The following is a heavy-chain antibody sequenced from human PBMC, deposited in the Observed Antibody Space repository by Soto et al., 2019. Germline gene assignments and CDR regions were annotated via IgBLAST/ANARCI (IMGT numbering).Heavy chain of an antibody. CDR1: GLTFSSYA. V-gene: IGHV3-23*01. J-gene: IGHJ5*02. Sequence: EVQLLESGGGLVQPGGSLRLSCAASGLTFSSYAISWVRQAPGKGLEWVSAISGSGGSTYYADSVKGRFTISRDNSKNTLYLQMNSLRAEDTAVYYCAKQTCPGCRSSSWYVTGWFDPWGQGTLVTVSS. CDR3: AKQTCPGCRSSSWYVTGWFDP. D-gene: IGHD6-13*01. CDR2: ISGSGGST.